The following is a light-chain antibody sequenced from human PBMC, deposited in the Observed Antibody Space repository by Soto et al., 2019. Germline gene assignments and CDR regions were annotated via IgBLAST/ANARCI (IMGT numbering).Light chain of an antibody. CDR1: QSIIIY. Sequence: DIQMTQSPSSLSASVGDRVTITCRASQSIIIYLNWYQQKPGKAPKLLIYAASSLQSGVPSRFSGSGYGTDFTLTISSLQPEDFATYYCQQSYSTPRTFGQGTKVEIK. V-gene: IGKV1-39*01. J-gene: IGKJ1*01. CDR3: QQSYSTPRT. CDR2: AAS.